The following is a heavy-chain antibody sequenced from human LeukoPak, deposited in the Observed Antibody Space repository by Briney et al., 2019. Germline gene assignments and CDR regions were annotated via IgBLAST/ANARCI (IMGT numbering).Heavy chain of an antibody. V-gene: IGHV3-30*18. J-gene: IGHJ4*02. CDR2: ISYDGSNK. CDR1: GFTFSSYG. Sequence: GRSLRLSCAASGFTFSSYGMHWVRQAPGKGLEWVAVISYDGSNKYYADSVKGRFTISRDNSKNTLYLQMNSLRAEDTAVYYCAKFADMYYFDYWGQGTLVTVSS. D-gene: IGHD3-9*01. CDR3: AKFADMYYFDY.